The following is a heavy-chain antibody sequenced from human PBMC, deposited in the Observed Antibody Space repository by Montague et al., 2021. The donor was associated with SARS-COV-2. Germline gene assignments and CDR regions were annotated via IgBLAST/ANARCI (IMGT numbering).Heavy chain of an antibody. D-gene: IGHD6-19*01. V-gene: IGHV4-39*01. CDR2: IYSSGTT. Sequence: SETLSLTCSVSGGSISSTSFFWAWIRQPPGKGLEWVGSIYSSGTTYYXPSLKSRVTMSGDTSRNQLSVRLSSVTAADTAVYYCARSTSGWFIYWGQGTLVTVSS. J-gene: IGHJ4*02. CDR1: GGSISSTSFF. CDR3: ARSTSGWFIY.